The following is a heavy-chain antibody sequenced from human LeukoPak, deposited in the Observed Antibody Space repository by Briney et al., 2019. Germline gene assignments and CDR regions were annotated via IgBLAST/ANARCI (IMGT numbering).Heavy chain of an antibody. J-gene: IGHJ4*02. CDR1: GFTFSNYS. CDR3: ATLLFGGDYFDY. D-gene: IGHD3-16*01. V-gene: IGHV3-21*01. Sequence: GGSLRLSCAASGFTFSNYSMNWVRQAPGKGLEWVSSISTNSDHIYYADSVKGRFTISRDNAKNSLYLQMNSLRAEDSAVYYCATLLFGGDYFDYWGQGTLVTVSS. CDR2: ISTNSDHI.